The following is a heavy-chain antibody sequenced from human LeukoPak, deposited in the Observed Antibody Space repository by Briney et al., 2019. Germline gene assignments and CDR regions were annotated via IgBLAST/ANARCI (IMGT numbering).Heavy chain of an antibody. CDR2: IYYSGNT. J-gene: IGHJ3*02. Sequence: KPSETLSLTCTVSGGSISHYFWTWIRQPPGKGLEWIGQIYYSGNTNYNPSLKSRVNMSVDMSKNEVSMKLSSVTAADTALYYCARASVFYDSSGYHIDAFDIWGQGTMVTVSS. CDR3: ARASVFYDSSGYHIDAFDI. CDR1: GGSISHYF. V-gene: IGHV4-59*01. D-gene: IGHD3-22*01.